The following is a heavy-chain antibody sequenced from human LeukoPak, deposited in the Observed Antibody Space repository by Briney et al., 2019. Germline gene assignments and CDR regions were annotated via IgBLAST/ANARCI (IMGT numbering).Heavy chain of an antibody. CDR2: IKEDGGDK. V-gene: IGHV3-7*01. CDR3: ARQVPAAMNAFDI. Sequence: GGALRLSCAESGVSFSEDLVRWVREAPGGGVGRVANIKEDGGDKYYMDSEKGRFTISIDNAKNSLYLQMNTLRAEDTALYYCARQVPAAMNAFDIWGQGTMVTVSS. CDR1: GVSFSEDL. D-gene: IGHD2-2*01. J-gene: IGHJ3*02.